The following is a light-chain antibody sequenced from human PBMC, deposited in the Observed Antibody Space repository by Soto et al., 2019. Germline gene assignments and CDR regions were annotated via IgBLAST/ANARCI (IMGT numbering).Light chain of an antibody. CDR1: IRDVGGYNY. Sequence: QSALTHPPSASGSPGLLITCFCTLTIRDVGGYNYVSWYQQHPGKAPILMISKLIMLPSSVPYRFSGSKSGNTASLTVSGLQAEDEADYYCSSFAGNNNLVFGGGTKLTGL. CDR2: KLI. J-gene: IGLJ2*01. V-gene: IGLV2-8*01. CDR3: SSFAGNNNLV.